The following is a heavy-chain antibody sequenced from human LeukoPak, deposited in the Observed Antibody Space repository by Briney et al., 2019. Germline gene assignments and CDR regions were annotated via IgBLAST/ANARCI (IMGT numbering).Heavy chain of an antibody. CDR1: GFTFTSSA. Sequence: SVKVSCEASGFTFTSSAVQWVRQARGQRLEWIGWIVVGSGNTNYAQKFQERVTITRDMSTSTAYMELSSLRSEDTAVYYCAAVTEYDFWSGYYYYYGMDVWGQGTTVTVSS. CDR2: IVVGSGNT. J-gene: IGHJ6*02. D-gene: IGHD3-3*01. CDR3: AAVTEYDFWSGYYYYYGMDV. V-gene: IGHV1-58*01.